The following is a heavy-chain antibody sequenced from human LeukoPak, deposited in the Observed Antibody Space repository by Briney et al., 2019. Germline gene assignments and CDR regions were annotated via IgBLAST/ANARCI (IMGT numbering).Heavy chain of an antibody. J-gene: IGHJ4*02. CDR1: GYTFTSYD. Sequence: ASVKVSCKASGYTFTSYDINWVRQATGQGLEWMVWMNPNSGNTGYAQKFEGRVTITRNTSISTAYMQLSSLRSADAAAYYFSTGRGIAAAGDFDYWGQGTLVTVSS. D-gene: IGHD6-13*01. CDR2: MNPNSGNT. V-gene: IGHV1-8*01. CDR3: STGRGIAAAGDFDY.